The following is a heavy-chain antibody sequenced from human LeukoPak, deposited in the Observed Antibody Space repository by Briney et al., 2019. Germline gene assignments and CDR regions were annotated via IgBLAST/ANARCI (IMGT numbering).Heavy chain of an antibody. D-gene: IGHD2-15*01. Sequence: SQTLSLTFAISGDSVSNNSAAWNWLRQSPSRGLEGLGRTYYRCKWYNDFAVSVRSRITINPDTSKNQFSLQLNSVTPEDTAVYYCVREDCRGGSGSSGFDYWAQGTLVTVSS. V-gene: IGHV6-1*01. CDR1: GDSVSNNSAA. CDR2: TYYRCKWYN. CDR3: VREDCRGGSGSSGFDY. J-gene: IGHJ4*02.